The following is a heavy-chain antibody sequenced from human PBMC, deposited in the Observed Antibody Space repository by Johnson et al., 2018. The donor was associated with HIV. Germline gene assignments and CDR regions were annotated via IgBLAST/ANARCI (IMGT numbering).Heavy chain of an antibody. CDR2: IGGSDTTI. Sequence: QVQLVESGGGLVKPGGSLRLSCAASGFTFSDYYMSWIRQAPWKGLEWVSSIGGSDTTIYFADSVKGRFTISRDNAKNLIYLQMNSLRADDTAVYYCARWLDTTFDIWGQGTMVTVSS. CDR3: ARWLDTTFDI. CDR1: GFTFSDYY. D-gene: IGHD5-18*01. J-gene: IGHJ3*02. V-gene: IGHV3-11*04.